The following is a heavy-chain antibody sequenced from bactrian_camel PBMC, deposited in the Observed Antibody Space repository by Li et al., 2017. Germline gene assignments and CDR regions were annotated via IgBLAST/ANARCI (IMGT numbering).Heavy chain of an antibody. CDR2: ISSGGGST. D-gene: IGHD1*01. CDR3: ALDIDFCVVLEPQHFGY. CDR1: GFTFSSYD. Sequence: VQLVESGGGLVQPGGSLRLSCAASGFTFSSYDMSWVRQDPGKGLEWVSVISSGGGSTYYGDSVKGRFTISQDNPEKTVDLQMNSLKPEDTAMYYCALDIDFCVVLEPQHFGYWGQGTQVTVS. J-gene: IGHJ6*01. V-gene: IGHV3S40*01.